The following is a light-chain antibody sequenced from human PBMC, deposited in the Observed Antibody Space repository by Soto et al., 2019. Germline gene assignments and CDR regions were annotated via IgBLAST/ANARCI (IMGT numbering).Light chain of an antibody. CDR1: SSDVGGYNY. J-gene: IGLJ1*01. V-gene: IGLV2-14*01. CDR3: SSYTSSSTPYV. Sequence: SALTQPASVSGSPGQSITSSCTGTSSDVGGYNYVSWYQQHPVKAPKLMIYDVTNRPSGVSDRFSGSKSGNTASLTISGLQAEDEAAYYCSSYTSSSTPYVFGTGTKVTVL. CDR2: DVT.